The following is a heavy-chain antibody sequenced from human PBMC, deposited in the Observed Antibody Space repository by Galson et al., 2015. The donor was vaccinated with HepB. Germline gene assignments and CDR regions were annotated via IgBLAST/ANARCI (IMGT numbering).Heavy chain of an antibody. CDR3: AKDGHFLSIFGVVLRPNFDY. CDR2: VSYEGSKK. V-gene: IGHV3-30*18. J-gene: IGHJ4*02. Sequence: SLRLSCAASGFTFSSYAMHWVRQAPGKGLEWVALVSYEGSKKYYADSVKGRFTISRDNSKNTVFLQMNSLKPEDSGVYYCAKDGHFLSIFGVVLRPNFDYWGQGSLVAVSS. D-gene: IGHD3-3*01. CDR1: GFTFSSYA.